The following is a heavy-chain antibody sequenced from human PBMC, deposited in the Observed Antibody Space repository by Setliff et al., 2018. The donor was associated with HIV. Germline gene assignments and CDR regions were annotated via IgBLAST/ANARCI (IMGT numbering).Heavy chain of an antibody. D-gene: IGHD6-19*01. CDR1: GDTLSIHP. CDR2: IIPAFGTA. Sequence: SVKVSCKASGDTLSIHPISWVRQAPGRGLDWMGGIIPAFGTANYAQKFQGRVTITTDESRTTSYMELSSLRFEDTAVYFCARVAHSSSYHYYGMDVWGQGTTVTVSS. J-gene: IGHJ6*02. CDR3: ARVAHSSSYHYYGMDV. V-gene: IGHV1-69*05.